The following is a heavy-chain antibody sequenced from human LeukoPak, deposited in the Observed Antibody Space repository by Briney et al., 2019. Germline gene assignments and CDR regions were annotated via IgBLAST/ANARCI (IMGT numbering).Heavy chain of an antibody. CDR2: IYYSGST. CDR1: GGSISSYY. CDR3: ARRKAAGTLLHDY. J-gene: IGHJ4*02. D-gene: IGHD6-13*01. V-gene: IGHV4-59*08. Sequence: PSETLSLTCTVSGGSISSYYWSWIRQPPGKGLEWIGYIYYSGSTNYNPSLKRRVTISVDTSKNQFSLKLSSVTAADTAVYYCARRKAAGTLLHDYWGQGTLVTVSS.